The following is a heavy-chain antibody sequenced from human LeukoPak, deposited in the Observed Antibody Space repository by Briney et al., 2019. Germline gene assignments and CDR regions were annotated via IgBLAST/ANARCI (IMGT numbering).Heavy chain of an antibody. J-gene: IGHJ4*02. Sequence: PSETLSLTCAVYGGSFSGYYWSWIRQPPGKGLEWIGEINHSGSTNYNPSLKSRVTISVDTSKNQFSLKLSSVTAADTAVYYCARRGVRYSYGPFGYWGQGTLVTVSS. D-gene: IGHD5-18*01. V-gene: IGHV4-34*01. CDR2: INHSGST. CDR3: ARRGVRYSYGPFGY. CDR1: GGSFSGYY.